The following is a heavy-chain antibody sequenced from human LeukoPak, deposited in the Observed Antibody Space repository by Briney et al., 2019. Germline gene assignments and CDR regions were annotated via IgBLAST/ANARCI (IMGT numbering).Heavy chain of an antibody. J-gene: IGHJ4*02. CDR3: ARGGVTVTINYFDY. D-gene: IGHD4-17*01. CDR1: GGSFSGYY. CDR2: INHSGST. V-gene: IGHV4-34*01. Sequence: TSETLSLTRAVYGGSFSGYYWSWIRQPPGKGLEWIGEINHSGSTNYNPSLKSRVTISVDTSKNQFSLKLSSVTAADTAVYYCARGGVTVTINYFDYWGQGTLVTVSS.